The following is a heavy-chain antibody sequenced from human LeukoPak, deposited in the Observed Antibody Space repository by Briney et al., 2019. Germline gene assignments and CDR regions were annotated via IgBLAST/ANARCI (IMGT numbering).Heavy chain of an antibody. D-gene: IGHD6-19*01. Sequence: GGSLRLSCAASGFTFSSHGVHWVRQAPGKGLEWVAVIWYDGSNKYYADSVKGRFTISRDNSKNTLYLQMNSLRAEDTAVYYCARVSGIAVAGTDYWGQGTLVTVSS. V-gene: IGHV3-33*01. CDR3: ARVSGIAVAGTDY. CDR2: IWYDGSNK. J-gene: IGHJ4*02. CDR1: GFTFSSHG.